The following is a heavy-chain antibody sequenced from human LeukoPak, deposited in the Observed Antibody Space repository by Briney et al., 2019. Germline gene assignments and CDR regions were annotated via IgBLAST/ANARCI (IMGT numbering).Heavy chain of an antibody. J-gene: IGHJ4*02. CDR2: IYPGDSDT. V-gene: IGHV5-51*01. D-gene: IGHD2-2*01. CDR3: ARPGGACSSTSCYWAY. Sequence: GESLRISCQVSEYSFTTYWITWVRQMPGKGLEWMGIIYPGDSDTRYSPSFQGQVTISTDKSISTAFLQWSSLKASDTAMYFCARPGGACSSTSCYWAYWGQGTLVTVSS. CDR1: EYSFTTYW.